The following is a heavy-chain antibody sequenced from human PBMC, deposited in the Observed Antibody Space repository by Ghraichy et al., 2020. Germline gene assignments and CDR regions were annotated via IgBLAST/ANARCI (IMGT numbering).Heavy chain of an antibody. CDR1: GGSISSSSYY. CDR2: IYYSGST. D-gene: IGHD2-21*01. J-gene: IGHJ4*02. Sequence: SETLSLTCTVSGGSISSSSYYWGWIRQPPGKGLEWIGSIYYSGSTYYNPSLMSRVTISIDTSRNQFSLELRSVTAADTAVYYCAKASKGAYTGSDYWGQGTLVTVSS. V-gene: IGHV4-39*01. CDR3: AKASKGAYTGSDY.